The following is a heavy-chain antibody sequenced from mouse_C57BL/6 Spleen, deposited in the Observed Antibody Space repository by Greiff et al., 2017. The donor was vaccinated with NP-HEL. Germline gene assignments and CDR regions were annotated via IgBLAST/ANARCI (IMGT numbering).Heavy chain of an antibody. Sequence: QVQLQQSGPELVKPGASVKISCKASGYSFTSYYIHWVKQRPGQGLEWIGWIYPGSGNTKYNEKFKGKATLTADTSSSTAYMQLSSLTSEDSAVYYCADLSFITTVVDYYAMDYWGQGTSVTVSS. CDR2: IYPGSGNT. CDR1: GYSFTSYY. V-gene: IGHV1-66*01. J-gene: IGHJ4*01. CDR3: ADLSFITTVVDYYAMDY. D-gene: IGHD1-1*01.